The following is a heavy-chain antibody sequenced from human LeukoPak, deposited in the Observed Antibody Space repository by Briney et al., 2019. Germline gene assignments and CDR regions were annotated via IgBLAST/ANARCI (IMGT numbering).Heavy chain of an antibody. D-gene: IGHD3-22*01. Sequence: GGSLRLSCAASGFTFSSYSMNWVRQAPGKGLEWVSYISSSSSTIYYADSVKGRFSISRDNAKNSLYLQMNSLRAEDTAVYYCARADDSSGYYSDYWGQGTLVTVSS. CDR2: ISSSSSTI. J-gene: IGHJ4*02. V-gene: IGHV3-48*01. CDR3: ARADDSSGYYSDY. CDR1: GFTFSSYS.